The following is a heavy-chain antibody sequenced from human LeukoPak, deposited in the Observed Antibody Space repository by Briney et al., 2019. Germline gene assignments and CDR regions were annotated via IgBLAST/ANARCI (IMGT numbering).Heavy chain of an antibody. Sequence: SQTLSLTCTVSGDSVSRGGYYWSWIRQHPVKGLEWIGYIYSSGSTFYNPSLKSRLALSKDTSKNQFSLNLSSVTAADTAVYYCARGYDSNSYSPGFDPWGQGTLVTISS. CDR1: GDSVSRGGYY. CDR3: ARGYDSNSYSPGFDP. D-gene: IGHD3-22*01. CDR2: IYSSGST. V-gene: IGHV4-31*03. J-gene: IGHJ5*02.